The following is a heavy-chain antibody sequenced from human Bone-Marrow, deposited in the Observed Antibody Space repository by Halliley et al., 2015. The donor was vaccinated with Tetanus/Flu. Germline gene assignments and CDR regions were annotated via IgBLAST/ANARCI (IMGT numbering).Heavy chain of an antibody. CDR2: WDDGSNR. D-gene: IGHD7-27*01. J-gene: IGHJ4*02. Sequence: WDDGSNRNYADSVKGRFIISKDNVKNTLYLQMNRLRDDDTAVYYCAREWGKPPDRRVFDSWGQGTLVSVSS. CDR3: AREWGKPPDRRVFDS. V-gene: IGHV3-33*01.